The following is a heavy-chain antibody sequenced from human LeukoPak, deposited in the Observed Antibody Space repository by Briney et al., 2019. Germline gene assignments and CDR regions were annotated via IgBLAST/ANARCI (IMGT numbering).Heavy chain of an antibody. V-gene: IGHV3-11*04. J-gene: IGHJ4*02. D-gene: IGHD6-13*01. CDR1: GFIFSDYY. Sequence: PGGSLRLSCAASGFIFSDYYMGWIRQAPGKGLEWISYISSTSSVKYYADSVKGRFTISRDNAKNSLYLQMNSLRAEDTAVYYCASWEYSSSWYVDYWGQGTLVTVSS. CDR2: ISSTSSVK. CDR3: ASWEYSSSWYVDY.